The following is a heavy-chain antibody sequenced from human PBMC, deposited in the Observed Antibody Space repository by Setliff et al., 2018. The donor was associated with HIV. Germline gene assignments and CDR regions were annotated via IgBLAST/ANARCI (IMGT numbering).Heavy chain of an antibody. D-gene: IGHD6-6*01. CDR3: ARASLAARPHFFDS. V-gene: IGHV5-51*01. Sequence: GESLKISCQTSGYSFSNYWIGWVRQVPGKGLEWMGIIYPGDSDTRYRPSFQGQVTISADKSISTAYLQWSSLKASDTGMYFCARASLAARPHFFDSWGQGTLVTVSS. CDR2: IYPGDSDT. CDR1: GYSFSNYW. J-gene: IGHJ4*02.